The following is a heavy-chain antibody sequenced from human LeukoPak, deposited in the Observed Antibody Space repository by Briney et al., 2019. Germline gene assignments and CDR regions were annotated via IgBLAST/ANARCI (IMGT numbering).Heavy chain of an antibody. CDR1: GHTFTSYG. CDR3: ARADGSGSYYRSSDY. D-gene: IGHD3-10*01. CDR2: ISAYNGNT. V-gene: IGHV1-18*01. Sequence: ASVTVSCKASGHTFTSYGISWVRQAPGQGLEWMGWISAYNGNTNYAQKLQGRVTMTTDTSTSTAYMELRSLRSDDTAVYYCARADGSGSYYRSSDYWGQGTLVTVSS. J-gene: IGHJ4*02.